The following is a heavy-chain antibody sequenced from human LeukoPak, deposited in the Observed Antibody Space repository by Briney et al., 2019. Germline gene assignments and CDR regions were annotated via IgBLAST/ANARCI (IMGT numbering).Heavy chain of an antibody. Sequence: GGSLRLSCAASGFTFSSYAMHWVRQAPGKGLEWVSSISGSGTYIYYADSVKGRFTISRDNAKNSLYLQMNSLRAEDTTVYYCARDRFGTSLDAFDIWGQGTMVSVSS. CDR2: ISGSGTYI. J-gene: IGHJ3*02. CDR3: ARDRFGTSLDAFDI. D-gene: IGHD2-2*01. CDR1: GFTFSSYA. V-gene: IGHV3-21*01.